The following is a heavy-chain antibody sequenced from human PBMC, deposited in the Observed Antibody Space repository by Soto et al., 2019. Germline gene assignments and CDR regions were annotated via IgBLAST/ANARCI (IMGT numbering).Heavy chain of an antibody. Sequence: QVQLVQSGAEVKKPGSSVKVSCKASGGTFSSYAISWVRQAPGQGLEWMGGIIPIFGTANYAQKFHGRVTITADESTSTAYMELSSLRSEDTAVYYCASGGYCSGGSCPLKYNWFDPWGQGTLVTVSS. D-gene: IGHD2-15*01. CDR2: IIPIFGTA. V-gene: IGHV1-69*01. CDR3: ASGGYCSGGSCPLKYNWFDP. J-gene: IGHJ5*02. CDR1: GGTFSSYA.